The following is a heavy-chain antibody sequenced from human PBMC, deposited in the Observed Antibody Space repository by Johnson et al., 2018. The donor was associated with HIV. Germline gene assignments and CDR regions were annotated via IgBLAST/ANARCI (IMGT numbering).Heavy chain of an antibody. Sequence: VQLVVSGGGLVQPGGSLRLSCAASGFTVNSNYINWVRQAPGKGLECVSGISSGGRTYYADSVTGRFTISRDNSKNTLYLQMNSLRAEDTAVYYCARDRYYDSSGSHAFDIWGQGTMVTVSS. V-gene: IGHV3-66*01. CDR2: ISSGGRT. D-gene: IGHD3-22*01. J-gene: IGHJ3*02. CDR1: GFTVNSNY. CDR3: ARDRYYDSSGSHAFDI.